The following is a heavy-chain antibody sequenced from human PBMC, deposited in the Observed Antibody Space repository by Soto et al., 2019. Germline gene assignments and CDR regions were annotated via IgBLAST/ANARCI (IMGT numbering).Heavy chain of an antibody. J-gene: IGHJ4*02. CDR1: GYTFTSYG. CDR2: ISAYNGNT. V-gene: IGHV1-18*01. Sequence: GASVKVSCKASGYTFTSYGISWVRQAPGQGLEWMGWISAYNGNTNYAQKLQGRVTITADESTSTAYMELSSLRSEDTALYYCARGSRTMIVYAFWGQGTLVTVSS. CDR3: ARGSRTMIVYAF. D-gene: IGHD3-22*01.